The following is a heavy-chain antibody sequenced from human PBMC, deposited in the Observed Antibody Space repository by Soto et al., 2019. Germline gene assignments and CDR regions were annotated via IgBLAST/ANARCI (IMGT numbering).Heavy chain of an antibody. D-gene: IGHD3-9*01. J-gene: IGHJ6*02. CDR2: ISAYNGNT. CDR3: ARDFVRLRYFDWFLGGVYYYGMDV. CDR1: GYTFTSYG. Sequence: ASVKVSCKASGYTFTSYGISWVRQAPGQGLEWMGWISAYNGNTNYAQKLQGRVTMTTDTSTSTAYMELRSLRSDDTAVYYCARDFVRLRYFDWFLGGVYYYGMDVWGQGTTVTVSS. V-gene: IGHV1-18*01.